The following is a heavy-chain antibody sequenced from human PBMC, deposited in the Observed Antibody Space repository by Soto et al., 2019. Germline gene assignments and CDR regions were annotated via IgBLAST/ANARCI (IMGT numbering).Heavy chain of an antibody. CDR1: GYTFTGYY. V-gene: IGHV1-2*02. D-gene: IGHD6-13*01. CDR3: ARADLHSSSAWGFDY. J-gene: IGHJ4*02. CDR2: INPNSGGT. Sequence: ASVKVSCKASGYTFTGYYMHWVRQAPGQGLEWMGWINPNSGGTNYAQKFQGRVTMTRDTSISTAYMELSRLRSDDTAVYYCARADLHSSSAWGFDYWGQGILVTVSS.